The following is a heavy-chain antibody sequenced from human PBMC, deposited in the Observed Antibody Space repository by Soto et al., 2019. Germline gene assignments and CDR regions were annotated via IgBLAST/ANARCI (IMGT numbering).Heavy chain of an antibody. D-gene: IGHD2-2*01. V-gene: IGHV4-30-4*01. CDR1: GASISYDSY. CDR3: ARDEYQLLSSVSWFDS. J-gene: IGHJ5*01. Sequence: PSETLSRTCTVSGASISYDSYWSCIRQPPGKGLEWIGYIYHTGNTYYNPSLRSRVSISVDKSKSQFSLKLISVTAADTAVYFCARDEYQLLSSVSWFDSWGQGTLVTVSS. CDR2: IYHTGNT.